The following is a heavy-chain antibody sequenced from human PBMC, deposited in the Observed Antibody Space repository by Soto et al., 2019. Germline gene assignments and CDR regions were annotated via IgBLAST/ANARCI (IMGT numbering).Heavy chain of an antibody. CDR3: AGGPNYYYYYMDV. CDR2: ISSSSSYI. CDR1: GFTFSSYS. Sequence: GGSLRLSCAASGFTFSSYSMNWVRQAPGKGLEWVSSISSSSSYIYYADSVKGRFTISRDNAKNSLYLQMNSLRAEDTAVYYCAGGPNYYYYYMDVWGKGTTVTVSS. D-gene: IGHD3-16*01. J-gene: IGHJ6*03. V-gene: IGHV3-21*01.